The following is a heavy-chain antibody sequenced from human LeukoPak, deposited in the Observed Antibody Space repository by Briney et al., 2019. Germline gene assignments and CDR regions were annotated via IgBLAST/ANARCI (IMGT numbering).Heavy chain of an antibody. CDR1: GFTFGDYA. V-gene: IGHV3-9*01. Sequence: GRSLRLSCAASGFTFGDYAMHWVRQAPGKGLEWVSGISWNSGSIGYADSVKGRFTISRDNAKNSLYLQMNSLRAEDTALYYCAKDRSLATQSVVADYWGQGTLVTVSS. J-gene: IGHJ4*02. CDR3: AKDRSLATQSVVADY. CDR2: ISWNSGSI. D-gene: IGHD3-22*01.